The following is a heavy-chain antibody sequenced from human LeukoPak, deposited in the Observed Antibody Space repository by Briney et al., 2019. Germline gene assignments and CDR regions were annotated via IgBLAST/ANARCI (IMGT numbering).Heavy chain of an antibody. CDR2: ISFDGDNK. V-gene: IGHV3-30-3*01. CDR1: GYTFSSYA. J-gene: IGHJ3*02. CDR3: ARDGYNSRAFDI. Sequence: PGGSLTLPCAASGYTFSSYAMLWVRQAPGKGLDWVALISFDGDNKYFAGSVKGRFTISRDNSKNTLYLQMNSLRAEDTAVYYCARDGYNSRAFDIWGQGTMVTVSS. D-gene: IGHD5-24*01.